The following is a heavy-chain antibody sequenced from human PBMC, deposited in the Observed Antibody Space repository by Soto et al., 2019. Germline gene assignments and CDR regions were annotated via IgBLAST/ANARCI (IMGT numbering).Heavy chain of an antibody. D-gene: IGHD3-22*01. CDR3: AREGLEGGGYYHYDAFDI. CDR1: GFTVSSNY. J-gene: IGHJ3*02. V-gene: IGHV3-53*01. Sequence: GGSLRLSCAASGFTVSSNYMSWVRQAPGKGLEWVSVIYSGGSTYYADSVKGRFTISRDNSKNTLYLQMNSLRAEDTAVYYCAREGLEGGGYYHYDAFDIWGQGTMVTVSS. CDR2: IYSGGST.